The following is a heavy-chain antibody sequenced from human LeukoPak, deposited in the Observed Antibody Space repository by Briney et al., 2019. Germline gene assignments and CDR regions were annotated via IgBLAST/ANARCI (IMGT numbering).Heavy chain of an antibody. CDR3: ARDATPSYYDFWSGYVYYFDY. Sequence: GGSLRLSCAASGFTFSSYGMHWVRQAPGKGLEWVSFLSSSSSYIYYADSVKGRFTISRDNAKNSLYLQMNSLRAEDTAVYYCARDATPSYYDFWSGYVYYFDYWGQGTLVTVSS. D-gene: IGHD3-3*01. CDR1: GFTFSSYG. J-gene: IGHJ4*02. V-gene: IGHV3-21*01. CDR2: LSSSSSYI.